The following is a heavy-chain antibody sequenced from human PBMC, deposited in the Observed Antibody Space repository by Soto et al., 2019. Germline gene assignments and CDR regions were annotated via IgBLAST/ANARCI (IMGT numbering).Heavy chain of an antibody. Sequence: GGSLRLSCAASGFTFSSYAMHWVRQAPGKGLEWVAVISYDGSNKYYADSVKGRFTISRDNSKNTLYLQMNSLRAEDTAVYYCARDLLAYCGGDCYSVFDAFDIWGQGTMVTVSS. CDR2: ISYDGSNK. D-gene: IGHD2-21*02. V-gene: IGHV3-30-3*01. CDR3: ARDLLAYCGGDCYSVFDAFDI. J-gene: IGHJ3*02. CDR1: GFTFSSYA.